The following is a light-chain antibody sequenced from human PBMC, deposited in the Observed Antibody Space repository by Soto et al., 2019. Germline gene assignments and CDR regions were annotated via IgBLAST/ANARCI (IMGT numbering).Light chain of an antibody. Sequence: DILMTQSPSFLSASVGDRVTITCPASQDISNYLNWYQQKPGKAPKLLIYDASNLETGVTSRLSGSGSGTDFTFTISSLQPEDIATYYCQQYDNRPYTFGQGTKLEIK. CDR3: QQYDNRPYT. CDR2: DAS. CDR1: QDISNY. V-gene: IGKV1-33*01. J-gene: IGKJ2*01.